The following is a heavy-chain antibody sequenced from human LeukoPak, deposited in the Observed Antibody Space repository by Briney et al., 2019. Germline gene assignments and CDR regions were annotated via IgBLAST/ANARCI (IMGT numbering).Heavy chain of an antibody. CDR2: ISYDGSNK. D-gene: IGHD2-2*01. Sequence: GGSLRLSCAASGFTFSSYGMHWVRQAPGKGLEWAAVISYDGSNKYYADSVKGRFTISRDNSKNTLYLQMNSLRAEDTAVYYCAKSRGVVPAAPLGYWGQGTLVTVSS. V-gene: IGHV3-30*18. CDR1: GFTFSSYG. CDR3: AKSRGVVPAAPLGY. J-gene: IGHJ4*02.